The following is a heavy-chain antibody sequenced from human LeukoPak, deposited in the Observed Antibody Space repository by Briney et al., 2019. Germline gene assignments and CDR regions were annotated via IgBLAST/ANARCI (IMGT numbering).Heavy chain of an antibody. Sequence: PGGSLRLSCAASGFTFNSYWMSWVRQAPGKGLEWVANIKQDGSERYYVDSVKGRFTISRDNAKNSLYLQMNSLRAEDTAVYYCAKGDCDYWGREPWSPSPQ. CDR2: IKQDGSER. J-gene: IGHJ4*02. CDR3: AKGDCDY. V-gene: IGHV3-7*03. CDR1: GFTFNSYW.